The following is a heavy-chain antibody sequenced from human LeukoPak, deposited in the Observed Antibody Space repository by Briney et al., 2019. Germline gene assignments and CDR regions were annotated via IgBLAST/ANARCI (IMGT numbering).Heavy chain of an antibody. CDR1: GFTLSNYG. CDR3: AREGFWSGSQYYYYGMDV. V-gene: IGHV3-33*08. J-gene: IGHJ6*02. Sequence: PGRFLRLSCAASGFTLSNYGMHWVRQAPGKGLEWVALIWYDGSNKNYADSVKGRFTISRDNSKNTLDLQMNSLRVEDTAVYYCAREGFWSGSQYYYYGMDVWGQGTTVTVS. CDR2: IWYDGSNK. D-gene: IGHD3-3*01.